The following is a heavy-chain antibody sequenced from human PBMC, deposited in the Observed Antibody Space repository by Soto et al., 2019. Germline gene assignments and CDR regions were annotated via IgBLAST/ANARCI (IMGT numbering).Heavy chain of an antibody. CDR2: ISAYNGNT. CDR1: GYTFTSYG. D-gene: IGHD3-3*01. V-gene: IGHV1-18*01. J-gene: IGHJ4*02. Sequence: QVQLVQSGDEVKKPGASVKVSCKASGYTFTSYGISWVRQAPGQGLEWMGWISAYNGNTNYAQKLQGRVTMTTDTSTSTAYMELRSLRSDDTAVYYCARGNQATYYDFWSGYPIYFDYWGQGTLVTVSS. CDR3: ARGNQATYYDFWSGYPIYFDY.